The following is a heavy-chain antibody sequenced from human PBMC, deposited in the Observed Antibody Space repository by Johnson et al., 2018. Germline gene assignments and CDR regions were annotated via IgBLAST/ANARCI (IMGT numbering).Heavy chain of an antibody. CDR1: GFTFSSYG. J-gene: IGHJ6*04. CDR3: AKEGSVSFLDV. Sequence: QVQLVESGGGVVQPGRSLRLSCAASGFTFSSYGMHWVRQAPGKGLEWVAVISYDGSNKYYADSVKGRFTISRDKSKNTLYLQMNSLRAEDTAAYYCAKEGSVSFLDVWGKGTTVTVSS. CDR2: ISYDGSNK. V-gene: IGHV3-30*18. D-gene: IGHD3-10*01.